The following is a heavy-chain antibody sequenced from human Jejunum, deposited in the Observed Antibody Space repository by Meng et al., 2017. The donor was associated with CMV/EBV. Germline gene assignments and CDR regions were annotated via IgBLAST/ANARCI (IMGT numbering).Heavy chain of an antibody. D-gene: IGHD3-3*01. J-gene: IGHJ4*02. CDR2: ISGSGDST. CDR1: GFTFRNYG. V-gene: IGHV3-23*01. Sequence: LGAGGGLVQPGGSLRLSCAASGFTFRNYGMSWVRQAPGKGLEWVSSISGSGDSTNYADSVKGRFTISRDNSKNTLDLQMNSLRADDTAVYYCAKNYDFPDWGQGTLVTVSS. CDR3: AKNYDFPD.